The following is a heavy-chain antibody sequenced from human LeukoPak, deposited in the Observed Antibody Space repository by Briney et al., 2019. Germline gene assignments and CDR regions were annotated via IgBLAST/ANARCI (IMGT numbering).Heavy chain of an antibody. V-gene: IGHV3-23*01. CDR1: GFTLSNFW. CDR2: ISGSDYST. D-gene: IGHD4-17*01. J-gene: IGHJ4*02. Sequence: GGSLRLSCAASGFTLSNFWMNWVRQAPGQGLEWVSAISGSDYSTYYADSVKGRFTISRDTSKNTLYLLINSLRSEDTAVYYCAKLAVTTFHYFDYWGQGTLVTVSS. CDR3: AKLAVTTFHYFDY.